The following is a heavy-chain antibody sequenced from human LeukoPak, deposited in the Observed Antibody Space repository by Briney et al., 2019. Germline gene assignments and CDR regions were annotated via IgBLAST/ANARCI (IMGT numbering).Heavy chain of an antibody. J-gene: IGHJ4*02. CDR1: GFTFSGYS. Sequence: GGSLRLSCTASGFTFSGYSMNWIRQAPGKGLEWVSSFGTRSTSIYHAGSVKGRFAISRDNAKNPLYLQMNSLRAEDTALYYCARGVSEGFDFWGQGTLVTVSS. D-gene: IGHD3-22*01. CDR3: ARGVSEGFDF. V-gene: IGHV3-21*01. CDR2: FGTRSTSI.